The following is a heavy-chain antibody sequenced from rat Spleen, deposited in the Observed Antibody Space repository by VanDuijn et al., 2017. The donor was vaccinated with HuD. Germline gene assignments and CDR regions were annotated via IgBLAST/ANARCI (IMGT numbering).Heavy chain of an antibody. CDR3: ARTAYFDY. J-gene: IGHJ2*01. V-gene: IGHV5-25*01. CDR2: ISISGGST. CDR1: GFTFSNYD. Sequence: EVQLVESGGGLVQPGRSLKLSCAASGFTFSNYDMAWVRQAPTKGLEWVASISISGGSTYYRDSVKGRFTVSRDNAKSTLYLQMDSLRSEDTATYYCARTAYFDYWGQGVMVTVSS.